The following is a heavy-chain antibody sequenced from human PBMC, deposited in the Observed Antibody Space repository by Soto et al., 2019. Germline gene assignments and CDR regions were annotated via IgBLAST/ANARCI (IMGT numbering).Heavy chain of an antibody. CDR2: IYYSGST. D-gene: IGHD3-10*01. CDR3: ARVWGGAFDI. CDR1: GGSISGYF. Sequence: SETLSLTCTVSGGSISGYFWSWIRQPPGKGLEWIGYIYYSGSTNYNPSLKSRVTISVDTSKNQFSLKLSSVTAADTAVYYCARVWGGAFDIWGQGTMVTVSS. J-gene: IGHJ3*02. V-gene: IGHV4-59*01.